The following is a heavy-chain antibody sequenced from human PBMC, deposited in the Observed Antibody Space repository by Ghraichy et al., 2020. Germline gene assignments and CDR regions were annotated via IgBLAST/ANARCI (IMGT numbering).Heavy chain of an antibody. Sequence: SETLSLTCTVSGGSISSSSYYWGWIRQPPGKGLEWIGSIYYSGSTYYNPSLKSRVTISVDTSKNQFSLKLSSVTAADTAVYYCARLQRAGTTYSLGTFRNNWFDPWGQGTLVTVSS. J-gene: IGHJ5*02. CDR1: GGSISSSSYY. CDR3: ARLQRAGTTYSLGTFRNNWFDP. D-gene: IGHD1-1*01. CDR2: IYYSGST. V-gene: IGHV4-39*01.